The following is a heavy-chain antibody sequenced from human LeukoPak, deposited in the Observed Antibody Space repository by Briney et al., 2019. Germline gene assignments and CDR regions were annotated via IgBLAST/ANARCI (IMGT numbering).Heavy chain of an antibody. Sequence: GESLRLSCAASGFTFSTYALSWVRQAPGKELEWVSGIRGSDGSTYYADSVKGRFAISRDNSKNTLYLQMNSLRAEDTAVYYCAKDVYGDYGGLDYWGQGTLVTVSS. V-gene: IGHV3-23*01. J-gene: IGHJ4*02. CDR1: GFTFSTYA. D-gene: IGHD4-17*01. CDR3: AKDVYGDYGGLDY. CDR2: IRGSDGST.